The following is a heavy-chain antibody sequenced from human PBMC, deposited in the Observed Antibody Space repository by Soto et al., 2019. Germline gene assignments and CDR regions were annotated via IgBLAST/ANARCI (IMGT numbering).Heavy chain of an antibody. CDR3: ARAATRQYYYDSSGYFDY. Sequence: SETLSLTCAVYGGSFSGYYWSWIRQPPGKGLEWIGRIYTSGSTNYNPSLKSRVTMSVDTSKNQFSLKLSSVTAADTAVYYCARAATRQYYYDSSGYFDYWGQGTPVTVSS. J-gene: IGHJ4*02. CDR1: GGSFSGYY. V-gene: IGHV4-59*10. CDR2: IYTSGST. D-gene: IGHD3-22*01.